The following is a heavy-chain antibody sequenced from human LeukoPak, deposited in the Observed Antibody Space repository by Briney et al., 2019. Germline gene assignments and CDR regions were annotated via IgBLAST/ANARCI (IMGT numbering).Heavy chain of an antibody. D-gene: IGHD4-17*01. V-gene: IGHV1-8*01. CDR1: GYHFTSYD. Sequence: ASVKASCNASGYHFTSYDINWVRQATGLGLEWEGWMNPNSGNTGYAQKFQGRVTMTRNTSISTAYMELNSLRSEDTAVYYSASSVTQLHDTFDIWGQGTMVTVSS. CDR2: MNPNSGNT. J-gene: IGHJ3*02. CDR3: ASSVTQLHDTFDI.